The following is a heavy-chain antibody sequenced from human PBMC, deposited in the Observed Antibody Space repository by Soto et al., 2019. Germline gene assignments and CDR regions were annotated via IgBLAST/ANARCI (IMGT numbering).Heavy chain of an antibody. J-gene: IGHJ6*02. CDR1: GYTFSNYG. CDR2: ISDYNGNT. Sequence: QVQLVQSGAEVRKPGASVKVSCKASGYTFSNYGLSWVRQAPGQGLERMGWISDYNGNTHYAQKLQGRPIVITDTSTRTAYVECRSLTYDGQTLYFCAREGNLYVSGTYSPPSYYGLDVWGQGTTVTVSS. V-gene: IGHV1-18*01. D-gene: IGHD3-10*01. CDR3: AREGNLYVSGTYSPPSYYGLDV.